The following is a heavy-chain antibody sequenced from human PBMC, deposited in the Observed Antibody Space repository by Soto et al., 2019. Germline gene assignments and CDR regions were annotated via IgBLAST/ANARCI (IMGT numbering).Heavy chain of an antibody. Sequence: SVSNAWMNWVRQAPGKGLEWVGRIKSKTDGGTTDYAAPVKGRFTISRDDSKNTLYLHMNSLKTEDTAVYYCAGDYWGQGTLVTVSS. V-gene: IGHV3-15*07. CDR3: AGDY. CDR2: IKSKTDGGTT. CDR1: SVSNAW. J-gene: IGHJ4*02.